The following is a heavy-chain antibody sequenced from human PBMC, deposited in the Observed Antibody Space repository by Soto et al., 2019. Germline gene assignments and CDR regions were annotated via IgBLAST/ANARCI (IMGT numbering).Heavy chain of an antibody. CDR3: ARGYCSGGSCYAGEGDDAFDI. Sequence: SQTLSLTFAISGDIVSSNSAAWNWIRQSPSRGLEWLGRTYYRSKWYNDYAVSVKSRITINPDTSKNQFSLQPNSVTPEDTAVYYCARGYCSGGSCYAGEGDDAFDIWGQGTMVTVSS. D-gene: IGHD2-15*01. J-gene: IGHJ3*02. CDR2: TYYRSKWYN. CDR1: GDIVSSNSAA. V-gene: IGHV6-1*01.